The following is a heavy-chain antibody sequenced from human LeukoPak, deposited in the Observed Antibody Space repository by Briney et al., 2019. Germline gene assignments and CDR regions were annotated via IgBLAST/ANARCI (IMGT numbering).Heavy chain of an antibody. Sequence: ASVKASCKVSGYTLTELSMHWVRQAPGKGLGWMGGFDPEDGETIYAQKFQGRVTMTEDTSTDTAYMELSSLRSEDTAVYYCATVPPFMITFGGVIAGFFGYWGQGTLVTVSS. CDR1: GYTLTELS. V-gene: IGHV1-24*01. D-gene: IGHD3-16*02. CDR2: FDPEDGET. J-gene: IGHJ4*02. CDR3: ATVPPFMITFGGVIAGFFGY.